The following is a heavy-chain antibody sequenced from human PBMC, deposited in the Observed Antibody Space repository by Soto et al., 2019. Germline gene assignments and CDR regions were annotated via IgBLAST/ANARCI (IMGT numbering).Heavy chain of an antibody. Sequence: ASVKVSCKASGYTFTGHYIHWVRQAPEQGPEWMGEIGPESGATRYAQKFQGRVTMTRDMSITTVYMELNNLSPDNTAVYYCGRGRSGQIVVFYWGQGTPVTVSS. D-gene: IGHD5-12*01. J-gene: IGHJ4*02. V-gene: IGHV1-2*02. CDR1: GYTFTGHY. CDR2: IGPESGAT. CDR3: GRGRSGQIVVFY.